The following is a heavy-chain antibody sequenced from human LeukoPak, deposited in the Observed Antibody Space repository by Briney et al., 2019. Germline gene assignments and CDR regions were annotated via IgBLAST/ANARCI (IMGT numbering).Heavy chain of an antibody. V-gene: IGHV4-30-2*01. Sequence: SETLSLTCTVSGGSISSGGYYWSWIRQPPGKGLEWIGYIYHSGSTYYNPSLKSRVTISVDRSKNQFSLKLSSVTAADTAVYYCARTVWSGYYDYWGQGTLVTVSS. D-gene: IGHD3-3*01. J-gene: IGHJ4*02. CDR3: ARTVWSGYYDY. CDR1: GGSISSGGYY. CDR2: IYHSGST.